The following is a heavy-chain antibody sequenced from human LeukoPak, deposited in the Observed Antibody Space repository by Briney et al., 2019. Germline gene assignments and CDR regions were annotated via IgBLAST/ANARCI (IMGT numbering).Heavy chain of an antibody. CDR2: IYPGDSDT. CDR3: ARLTDYYDSSGYYRNYNWFDP. Sequence: GESLKISCKASGYSFINYWIAWVRQLPGKGLEWMGVIYPGDSDTKYSPSFQGQVTISAYKSINTAYLQWSSLTASDTAMYYCARLTDYYDSSGYYRNYNWFDPWGQGTLVTVSS. V-gene: IGHV5-51*01. CDR1: GYSFINYW. D-gene: IGHD3-22*01. J-gene: IGHJ5*02.